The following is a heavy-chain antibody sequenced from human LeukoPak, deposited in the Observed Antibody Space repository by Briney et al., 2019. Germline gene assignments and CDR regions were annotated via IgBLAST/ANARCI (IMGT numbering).Heavy chain of an antibody. CDR3: GRIARHLAAANDY. D-gene: IGHD6-13*01. CDR1: GFPFSDYE. J-gene: IGHJ4*02. CDR2: ITHTGKSV. V-gene: IGHV3-48*03. Sequence: GGSLRLSCAASGFPFSDYEMNWVRQAPGKGLEWISYITHTGKSVYYADSVKGRFTISRDNAKNSLYLQMNSLRAEDTAVYYCGRIARHLAAANDYQGQGTLVTVSS.